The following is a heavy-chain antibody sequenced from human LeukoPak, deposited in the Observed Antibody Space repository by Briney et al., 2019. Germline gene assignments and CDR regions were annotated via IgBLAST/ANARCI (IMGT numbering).Heavy chain of an antibody. V-gene: IGHV3-23*01. Sequence: GGSLRLSCAASGFTFSNYAMTWVRQAPGKGLEWVSTISGTGGFTTSTYYADSVKGRFTISRDNSDNKLYLQMDGLRDDDTAVYYCVKERRYAGISSLSWFDPWGQGTLVTVSS. CDR1: GFTFSNYA. J-gene: IGHJ5*02. CDR3: VKERRYAGISSLSWFDP. D-gene: IGHD4-23*01. CDR2: ISGTGGFTTST.